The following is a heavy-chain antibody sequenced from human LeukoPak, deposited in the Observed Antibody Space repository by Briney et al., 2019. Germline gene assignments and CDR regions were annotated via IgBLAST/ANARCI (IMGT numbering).Heavy chain of an antibody. CDR1: GFTFSSYE. CDR3: ARNLQSRTQGYYFDY. V-gene: IGHV3-48*03. D-gene: IGHD2-2*01. J-gene: IGHJ4*02. CDR2: ISSTGITI. Sequence: PGGSLRLSCAASGFTFSSYEMNWVRQAPGQGLEWISYISSTGITIYYADSVKGRFTISKDNAKNSLYLQMNSLRDEDTAIYYCARNLQSRTQGYYFDYWGQGILVTVSS.